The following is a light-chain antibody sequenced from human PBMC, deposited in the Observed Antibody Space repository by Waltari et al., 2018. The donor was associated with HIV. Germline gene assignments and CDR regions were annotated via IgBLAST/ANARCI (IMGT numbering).Light chain of an antibody. J-gene: IGKJ1*01. CDR3: QQYYSTPRT. Sequence: DIVMTQSPDSLAVSLGERATINCKSSQSVLFSSNNNNYLAWYQQKPGQSPKLLIYWASTRESGVPDRFSGSGSGTDFTLTISSLRAEDVAVYYCQQYYSTPRTFGQGTKVEIK. CDR1: QSVLFSSNNNNY. V-gene: IGKV4-1*01. CDR2: WAS.